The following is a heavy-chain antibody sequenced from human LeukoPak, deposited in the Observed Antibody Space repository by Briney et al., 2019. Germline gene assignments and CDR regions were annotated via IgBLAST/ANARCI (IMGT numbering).Heavy chain of an antibody. J-gene: IGHJ5*02. D-gene: IGHD2-15*01. CDR2: ISGSGGST. Sequence: PGGSLRLSCAASGFTFSSYAMSWVRQAPGKGLGWVSAISGSGGSTYYADSVKGRFTISRDNSKNTLYLQMNSLRAEDTAVYYCAKDRSVVVAATWFDPWGQGTLVTVSS. CDR3: AKDRSVVVAATWFDP. V-gene: IGHV3-23*01. CDR1: GFTFSSYA.